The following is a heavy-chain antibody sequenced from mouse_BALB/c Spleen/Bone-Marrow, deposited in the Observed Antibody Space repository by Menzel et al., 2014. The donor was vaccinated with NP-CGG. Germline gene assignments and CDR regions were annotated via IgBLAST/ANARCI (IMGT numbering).Heavy chain of an antibody. CDR3: ARSDGYYPYYYAMDY. V-gene: IGHV1S81*02. J-gene: IGHJ4*01. CDR1: GYTFTSYW. D-gene: IGHD2-3*01. CDR2: INPSNGRT. Sequence: QVQLQQFGAELVKPGASVKLSCKASGYTFTSYWMHWVKQRPGQGLEWIGEINPSNGRTNYNEKFKSKATLTVDKSSSTAYMQLRSLTSEDSAVYYCARSDGYYPYYYAMDYWGQGTSVTVSS.